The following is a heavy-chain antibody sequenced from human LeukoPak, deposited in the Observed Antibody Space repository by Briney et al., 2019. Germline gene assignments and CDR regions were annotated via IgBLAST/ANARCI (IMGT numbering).Heavy chain of an antibody. CDR2: INPNSGGT. Sequence: GASVKVSCKASGYTFTDYYMHWVRQAPGQGLEWMRWINPNSGGTNYAQKFQGRVTMTRDTSISTAYMELSRLRSDDTDVFYCAREEVIAAAGPTLDYWGQGALVTVSS. V-gene: IGHV1-2*02. CDR3: AREEVIAAAGPTLDY. CDR1: GYTFTDYY. J-gene: IGHJ4*02. D-gene: IGHD6-13*01.